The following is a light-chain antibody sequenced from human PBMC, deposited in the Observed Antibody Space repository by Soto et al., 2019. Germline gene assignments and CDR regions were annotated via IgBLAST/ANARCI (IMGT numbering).Light chain of an antibody. J-gene: IGLJ1*01. CDR3: SSYTSSGTYV. Sequence: QSVLPQPASVSGSPGQPITISCTGTSSDVGGYNYVSWYQQHPGKAPQLIIYEVTNRPSGVSNRFSASKSGNTASLTFSGLQAEDEADYYCSSYTSSGTYVFGTGTKVTVL. CDR1: SSDVGGYNY. CDR2: EVT. V-gene: IGLV2-14*01.